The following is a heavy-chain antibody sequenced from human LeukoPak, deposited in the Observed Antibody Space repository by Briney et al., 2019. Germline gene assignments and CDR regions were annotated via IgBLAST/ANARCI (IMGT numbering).Heavy chain of an antibody. V-gene: IGHV1-8*01. J-gene: IGHJ6*02. Sequence: ASVKVSCKASGYTFTSYDINWVRQATGQGLEWMGWMNPNSGNTNYAQKFQERVTITRDMSTSTAYMELSSLRSEDTAVYYCAADMGYCSGGSCYPYGMDVWGQGTTVTVSS. CDR2: MNPNSGNT. CDR1: GYTFTSYD. D-gene: IGHD2-15*01. CDR3: AADMGYCSGGSCYPYGMDV.